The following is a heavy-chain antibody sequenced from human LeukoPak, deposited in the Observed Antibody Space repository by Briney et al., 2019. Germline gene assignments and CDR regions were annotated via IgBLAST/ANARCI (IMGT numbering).Heavy chain of an antibody. V-gene: IGHV4-34*01. Sequence: PSETLSLTCAVYGGSFSGYYGSWIRQPPGKGLEWIGEINHSGSTNYNPSLKSRVTISVDTSKNQFSLKLSSVTAADTAVYYCARGPTVSQWLVLGLDYWGQGTLVTVSS. CDR1: GGSFSGYY. J-gene: IGHJ4*02. D-gene: IGHD6-19*01. CDR3: ARGPTVSQWLVLGLDY. CDR2: INHSGST.